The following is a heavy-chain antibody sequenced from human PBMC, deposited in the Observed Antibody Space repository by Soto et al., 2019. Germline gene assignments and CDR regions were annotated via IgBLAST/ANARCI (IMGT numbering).Heavy chain of an antibody. CDR1: GFTFSSYG. Sequence: QVQLVESGGGVVQPGRSLRLSCAASGFTFSSYGMHWVRQAPGKGLEWVAVIWYDGSNKYYADSVKGRVTISRDNSKNTLYLQMSSLRAEDTAVYYCASGPRVTGGYAGYWGQGTLVTVSS. CDR3: ASGPRVTGGYAGY. D-gene: IGHD5-12*01. V-gene: IGHV3-33*01. J-gene: IGHJ4*02. CDR2: IWYDGSNK.